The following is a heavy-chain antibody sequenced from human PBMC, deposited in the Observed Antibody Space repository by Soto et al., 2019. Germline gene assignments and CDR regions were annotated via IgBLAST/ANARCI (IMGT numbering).Heavy chain of an antibody. D-gene: IGHD5-18*01. CDR3: ARGNPAYSRGYYYYYYMDV. CDR2: ISSSGSTI. CDR1: GFTFSDYY. V-gene: IGHV3-11*01. J-gene: IGHJ6*03. Sequence: GGSLRLSCAASGFTFSDYYMSWIRQAPGKGLEWVSYISSSGSTIYYADSVKGRFTISRDNAKNSLYLQMNSLRAEDTAVYYCARGNPAYSRGYYYYYYMDVWGKGTTVTVSS.